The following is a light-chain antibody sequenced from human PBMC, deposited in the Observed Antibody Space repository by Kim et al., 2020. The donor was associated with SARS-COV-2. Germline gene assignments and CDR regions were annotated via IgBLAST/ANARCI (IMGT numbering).Light chain of an antibody. V-gene: IGKV1-39*01. CDR3: QQSYSTPYT. J-gene: IGKJ2*01. Sequence: SASVGDRVTITCRASQIISNYFNWYQQKPGKAPKLLLYAASSLQSGVPSRFSGSGSATDSTLTINSLQPDDFGTYYCQQSYSTPYTFGQGTKLEIK. CDR2: AAS. CDR1: QIISNY.